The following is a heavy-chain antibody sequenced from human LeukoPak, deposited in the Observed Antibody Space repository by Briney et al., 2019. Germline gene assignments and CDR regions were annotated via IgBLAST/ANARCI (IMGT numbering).Heavy chain of an antibody. Sequence: PSETLSLTCTVSGGSISSYYWSWIRQPAGKGLEWIGRIYTSGSTNYNPSLKSRVTMSVDTSKNQFSLRLNSVTAADTAVYYCARDPGLNWNYRLGWFDPWGQGTLVTVSS. CDR3: ARDPGLNWNYRLGWFDP. CDR2: IYTSGST. CDR1: GGSISSYY. J-gene: IGHJ5*02. V-gene: IGHV4-4*07. D-gene: IGHD1-7*01.